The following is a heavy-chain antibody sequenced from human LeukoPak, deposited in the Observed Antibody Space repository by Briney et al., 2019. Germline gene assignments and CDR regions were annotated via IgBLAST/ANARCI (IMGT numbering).Heavy chain of an antibody. Sequence: ASVKVSSKPSGGTLTTYAITWVRQAPGQGIEWIGRINPILGIANYAQKFQGRVTITADKSTRTAYMELSSLRAEDTAVYYCARANSSSCAPDYWGRGTLVTVSS. CDR2: INPILGIA. V-gene: IGHV1-69*04. J-gene: IGHJ4*02. D-gene: IGHD6-6*01. CDR3: ARANSSSCAPDY. CDR1: GGTLTTYA.